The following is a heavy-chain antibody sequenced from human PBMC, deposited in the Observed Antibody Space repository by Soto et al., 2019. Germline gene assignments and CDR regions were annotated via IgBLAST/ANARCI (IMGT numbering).Heavy chain of an antibody. V-gene: IGHV3-23*01. D-gene: IGHD2-15*01. J-gene: IGHJ4*02. CDR1: GFTFSSYA. CDR2: ISVSGDIT. CDR3: AKGVVAAATNRPSDY. Sequence: LRLSCAASGFTFSSYAMSWVRQAPGKGLEWVSIISVSGDITYYADSVKGRFTISRDNSKNTLYLQMNSPRAEDTALYYCAKGVVAAATNRPSDYWGRGTLVTVS.